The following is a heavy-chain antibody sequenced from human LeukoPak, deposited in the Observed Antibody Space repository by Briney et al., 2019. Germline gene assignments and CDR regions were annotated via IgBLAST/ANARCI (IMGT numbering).Heavy chain of an antibody. CDR1: GYTLTELS. Sequence: ASVKVSCKVSGYTLTELSMHWVRQAPGKGLEWMGGFDPEDGETIYAQKFQGRVTMTEDTSTDTAYMELSSLRSEDTAVYYCATGELSYYGSGRTNWFDPWGQGTLVTVSS. V-gene: IGHV1-24*01. J-gene: IGHJ5*02. D-gene: IGHD3-10*01. CDR3: ATGELSYYGSGRTNWFDP. CDR2: FDPEDGET.